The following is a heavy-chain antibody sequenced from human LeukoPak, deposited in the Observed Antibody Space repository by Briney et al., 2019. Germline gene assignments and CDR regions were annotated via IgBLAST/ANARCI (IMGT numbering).Heavy chain of an antibody. CDR1: GGSIGTYS. CDR3: ARGYPITYYDFWSGRANYYYYGMDV. V-gene: IGHV4-59*12. CDR2: IYYSGTT. Sequence: SETLSLTCTVSGGSIGTYSWNWIRQPPGKGLEWIGYIYYSGTTNYNPSLKSRVTISVDTSKNQFSLKLSSVTAADTAVYYCARGYPITYYDFWSGRANYYYYGMDVWGQGTTVTVSS. D-gene: IGHD3-3*01. J-gene: IGHJ6*02.